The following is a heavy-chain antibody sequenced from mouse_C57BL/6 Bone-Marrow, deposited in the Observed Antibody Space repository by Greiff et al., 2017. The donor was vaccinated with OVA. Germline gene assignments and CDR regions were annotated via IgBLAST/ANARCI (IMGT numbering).Heavy chain of an antibody. J-gene: IGHJ3*01. V-gene: IGHV5-6*02. CDR1: GFTFSSYG. Sequence: EVKLVESGGDLVKPGGSLKLSCAASGFTFSSYGMSWVRQTPDTRLEWVATISSGGSYTYYPDSVKGRFTISRDNAKNTLYLQLSSLKSEDTAMYYCARRDYSNYGFAYWGQGTLVTVSA. CDR2: ISSGGSYT. D-gene: IGHD2-5*01. CDR3: ARRDYSNYGFAY.